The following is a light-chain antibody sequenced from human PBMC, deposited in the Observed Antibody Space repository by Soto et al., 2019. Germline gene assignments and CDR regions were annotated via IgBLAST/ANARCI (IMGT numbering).Light chain of an antibody. V-gene: IGLV2-11*01. CDR2: DVS. Sequence: QSALTQPPSVSGSPGQSVTISCSGTSGDVGGYNYVSWYQQHPGTAPKLVIYDVSKRPSGVPDRFSGSKSGNTASLTISGLQAEDEADYYCCSYAGSYTLVFGTGTKLTVL. CDR1: SGDVGGYNY. CDR3: CSYAGSYTLV. J-gene: IGLJ1*01.